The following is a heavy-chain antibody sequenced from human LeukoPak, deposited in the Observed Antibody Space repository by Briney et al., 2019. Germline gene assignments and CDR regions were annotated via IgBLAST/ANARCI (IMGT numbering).Heavy chain of an antibody. J-gene: IGHJ4*02. D-gene: IGHD3-22*01. CDR3: ACILFDSSYYYNTDY. CDR1: GGSISSSSYY. V-gene: IGHV4-39*02. Sequence: SETLSLTCTVSGGSISSSSYYWGWIRQPPEKGLEWIGSIYYSGSTYYNPSLESRVTISVDTSKNHFSLKLSSVTAADTAVYYCACILFDSSYYYNTDYWGQGTLVTVSS. CDR2: IYYSGST.